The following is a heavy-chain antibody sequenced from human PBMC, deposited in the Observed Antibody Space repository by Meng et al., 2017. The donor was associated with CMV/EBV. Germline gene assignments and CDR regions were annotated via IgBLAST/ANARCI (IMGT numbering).Heavy chain of an antibody. CDR1: GFTFSSYE. J-gene: IGHJ4*02. CDR3: ARDLGPYNWNYVGVVQGAKDY. V-gene: IGHV3-21*01. CDR2: ISSSSSYI. Sequence: GESLKISCAASGFTFSSYEMNWVRQAPGKGLEWVSSISSSSSYIYYADSVKGRFTISRDNAKNSLYLQMNNLRAEDTAVYYCARDLGPYNWNYVGVVQGAKDYWGQGTLVTVSS. D-gene: IGHD1-7*01.